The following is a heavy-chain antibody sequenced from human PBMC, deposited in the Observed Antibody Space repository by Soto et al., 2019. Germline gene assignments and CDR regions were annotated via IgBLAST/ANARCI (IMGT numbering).Heavy chain of an antibody. CDR2: IYISGST. V-gene: IGHV4-4*07. J-gene: IGHJ4*02. D-gene: IGHD3-9*01. CDR1: CGSISNYY. Sequence: PSDTLSLTCTVSCGSISNYYWSWIRQPAGKGLEWIGRIYISGSTNYNPSLKSRVSMSVDTSKNQFSLKLNSVTAADTAVYYCAREVRYFDWLLCLDYWGQGTLVTVSS. CDR3: AREVRYFDWLLCLDY.